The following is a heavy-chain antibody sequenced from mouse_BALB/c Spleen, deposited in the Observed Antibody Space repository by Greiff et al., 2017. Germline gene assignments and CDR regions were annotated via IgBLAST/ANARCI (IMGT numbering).Heavy chain of an antibody. V-gene: IGHV5-6-3*01. CDR1: GFTFSSYG. CDR2: INSNGGST. CDR3: ARDRGVFYYGYDAYFDY. Sequence: EVKLVESGGGLVQPGGSLKLSCAASGFTFSSYGMSWVRQTPDKRLELVATINSNGGSTYYPDSVKGRFTISRDNAKNTLYLQMSSLKSEDTAMYYCARDRGVFYYGYDAYFDYWGQGTTLTVSS. J-gene: IGHJ2*01. D-gene: IGHD2-2*01.